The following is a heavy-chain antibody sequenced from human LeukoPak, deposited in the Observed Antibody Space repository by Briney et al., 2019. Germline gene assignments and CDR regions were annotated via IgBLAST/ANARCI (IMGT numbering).Heavy chain of an antibody. Sequence: GASVKVSCKASGGTFSSYAISWVRQAPGQGVEWMGGIIPIFGTANYAQKFQGRVTITADESTSTAYMELSSLRSEDTAVYYCARVLGYCSSTSCLDIRSAFDIWGQGTMVTVSS. J-gene: IGHJ3*02. CDR1: GGTFSSYA. V-gene: IGHV1-69*13. CDR2: IIPIFGTA. D-gene: IGHD2-2*01. CDR3: ARVLGYCSSTSCLDIRSAFDI.